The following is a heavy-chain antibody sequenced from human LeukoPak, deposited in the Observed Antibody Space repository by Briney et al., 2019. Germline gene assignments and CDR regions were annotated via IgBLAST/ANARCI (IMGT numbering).Heavy chain of an antibody. D-gene: IGHD3-16*02. CDR2: INSADNVE. CDR3: ARDTVNGPFVISLDL. Sequence: GSLRLSCAASGFSLRSSEMNWVRQAPGKGPEWVAHINSADNVEYYTDSARGRFTMSRDNAKDLLYLQMNSLRDEDTAVYYCARDTVNGPFVISLDLWGQGVLVTVSS. V-gene: IGHV3-48*03. J-gene: IGHJ5*02. CDR1: GFSLRSSE.